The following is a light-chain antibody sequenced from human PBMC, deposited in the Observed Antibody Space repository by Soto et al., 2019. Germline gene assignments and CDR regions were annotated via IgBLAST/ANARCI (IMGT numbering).Light chain of an antibody. J-gene: IGKJ5*01. CDR1: QSVSSY. CDR3: QQRSNWPRVT. V-gene: IGKV3-11*01. Sequence: EIVLTQSPATLSLSPGERGTLSFRASQSVSSYLAWYQQKPGQAPRLLIYDASNRATGIPARFSGSGSGTDFTLTISSLEPEDFAVYCCQQRSNWPRVTFGQGKRLEIK. CDR2: DAS.